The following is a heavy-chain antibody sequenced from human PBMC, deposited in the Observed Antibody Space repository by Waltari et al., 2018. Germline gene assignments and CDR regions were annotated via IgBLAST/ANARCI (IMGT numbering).Heavy chain of an antibody. D-gene: IGHD3-3*01. Sequence: QVQLQQWGAGLLKPSETLSLTCAVYGGSFSGYYWSWIRQPPGKGLGWIGEINHSGSTNYNPSLKSRVTISVDTSKNQFSLKLSSVTAADTAVYYCARRPLFWSGYYLKHPFDYWGQGTLVTVSS. J-gene: IGHJ4*02. CDR3: ARRPLFWSGYYLKHPFDY. CDR1: GGSFSGYY. CDR2: INHSGST. V-gene: IGHV4-34*01.